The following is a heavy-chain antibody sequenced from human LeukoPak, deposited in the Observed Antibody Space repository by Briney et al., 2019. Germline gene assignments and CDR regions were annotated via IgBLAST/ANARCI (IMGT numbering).Heavy chain of an antibody. Sequence: GGSLRLSCAASGFTVSNNYMSWVRQAPGKGLEWVSAISGSGGSTYYADSVKGRFTISRDNSKNTLYLQMNSLRAEDTAVYYCAKDPVVPAAEWFDPWGQGTLVTVSS. J-gene: IGHJ5*02. CDR1: GFTVSNNY. V-gene: IGHV3-23*01. CDR2: ISGSGGST. D-gene: IGHD2-2*01. CDR3: AKDPVVPAAEWFDP.